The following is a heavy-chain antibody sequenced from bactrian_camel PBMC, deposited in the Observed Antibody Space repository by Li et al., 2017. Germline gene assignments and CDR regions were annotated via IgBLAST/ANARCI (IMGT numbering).Heavy chain of an antibody. CDR2: IAKKGGA. CDR1: RDTIGRYC. CDR3: VAPGLCRLGPVLRNDGY. D-gene: IGHD7*01. J-gene: IGHJ6*01. V-gene: IGHV3S55*01. Sequence: HVQLVESGGGSVQVGGSLRLSCVASRDTIGRYCMGWFRQAPGKGREGVALIAKKGGAMYKDSVKGRFTISQDNAKNTLDLQMNSLKPEDAAMYYCVAPGLCRLGPVLRNDGYWGHGTQVTVS.